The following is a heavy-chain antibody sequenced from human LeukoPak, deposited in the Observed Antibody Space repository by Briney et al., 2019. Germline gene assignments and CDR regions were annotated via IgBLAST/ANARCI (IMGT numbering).Heavy chain of an antibody. Sequence: SETLSLTCAVYGGSFSGYYWSWIRQPPGKGLEWIGEINHSGSTNYNPSLKSRVTISVDTSKNQFSLKLSSVTAADTAVYYCARKIRRRYSSSNNWFDPWGQGTLVTVSS. D-gene: IGHD6-13*01. J-gene: IGHJ5*02. CDR2: INHSGST. CDR3: ARKIRRRYSSSNNWFDP. V-gene: IGHV4-34*01. CDR1: GGSFSGYY.